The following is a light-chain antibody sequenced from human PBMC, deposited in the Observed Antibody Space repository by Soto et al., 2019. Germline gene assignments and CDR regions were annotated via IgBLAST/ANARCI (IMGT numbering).Light chain of an antibody. J-gene: IGKJ4*01. Sequence: DIQLTQSPSFLSASVGDRVTITCRASQGISSYLAWYQQKPGKAPKLLIYATSTLQSGVPSRFSGSGSGTEFTLTISSLQPEDSATYYCQQLTSYPLFGGGTKVEIK. CDR3: QQLTSYPL. CDR1: QGISSY. CDR2: ATS. V-gene: IGKV1-9*01.